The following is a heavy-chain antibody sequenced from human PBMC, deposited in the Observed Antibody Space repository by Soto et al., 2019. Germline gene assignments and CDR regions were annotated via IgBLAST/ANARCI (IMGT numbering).Heavy chain of an antibody. CDR3: ARDASYSGYDFDY. CDR1: GFPFSSYS. D-gene: IGHD5-12*01. CDR2: ISGSSATI. J-gene: IGHJ4*02. V-gene: IGHV3-48*02. Sequence: GSLSLSCAASGFPFSSYSMNWVRPAPGKGLEWVSYISGSSATIFYADSVKGRFTVSRDNAKNSLFLQMTSLRDEDTAVYYCARDASYSGYDFDYWGQGTLVTVSS.